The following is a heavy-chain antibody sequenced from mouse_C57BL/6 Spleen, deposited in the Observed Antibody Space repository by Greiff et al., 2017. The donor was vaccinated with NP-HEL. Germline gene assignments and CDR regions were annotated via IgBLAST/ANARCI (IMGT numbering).Heavy chain of an antibody. CDR3: ARSLDGYYFYYFDY. D-gene: IGHD2-3*01. CDR1: GFSLTSYG. Sequence: QVQLKESGPGLVQPSQSLSITCTVSGFSLTSYGVHWVRQSPGKGLEWLGVIWSGGSTDYNAAFISRLSISKDNSKSQVFFKMNSLQADDTAIYYCARSLDGYYFYYFDYWGQGTTLTVSS. J-gene: IGHJ2*01. V-gene: IGHV2-2*01. CDR2: IWSGGST.